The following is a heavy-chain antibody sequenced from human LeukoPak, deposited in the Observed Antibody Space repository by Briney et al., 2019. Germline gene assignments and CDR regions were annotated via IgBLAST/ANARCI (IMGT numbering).Heavy chain of an antibody. D-gene: IGHD3-10*01. Sequence: AVSLRLSCAASGFPFSTYAMNWVRLAPGKGLEWVSSIRGTGGDTYYADSVKGRFIISRDNSKNTLYLQMNSLRAEATAVYYCAKSSWFDSFDYWGQGTLVTVSS. CDR3: AKSSWFDSFDY. J-gene: IGHJ4*02. CDR2: IRGTGGDT. CDR1: GFPFSTYA. V-gene: IGHV3-23*01.